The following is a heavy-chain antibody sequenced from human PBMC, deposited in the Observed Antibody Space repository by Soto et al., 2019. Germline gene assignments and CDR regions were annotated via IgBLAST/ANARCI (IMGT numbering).Heavy chain of an antibody. CDR3: ARGNVVAIDY. CDR2: IYHSGST. Sequence: QLQLQESGSGLVKPSQTLSLTCAVSGGSISSGGYSWSWIRQPPGKGLEWIGYIYHSGSTYYNPSLKRRVTTSVGTFKTQLSLKLSSVPAADTAVYYCARGNVVAIDYWGQGTLVTVSA. CDR1: GGSISSGGYS. J-gene: IGHJ4*02. V-gene: IGHV4-30-2*01. D-gene: IGHD2-21*01.